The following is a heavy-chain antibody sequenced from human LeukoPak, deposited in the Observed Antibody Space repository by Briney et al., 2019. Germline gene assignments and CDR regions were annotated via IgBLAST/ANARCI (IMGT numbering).Heavy chain of an antibody. Sequence: GGSLRLSCAASGFTFSSYWMHWVRHAPGKGLVWVSHIHGDGSTTTYADSVKGRFTISRDNAKKSLYLQMNSLRTEDTAFYYCAKDKYSSNWYYFDYWGQGTLVTVSS. J-gene: IGHJ4*02. CDR1: GFTFSSYW. D-gene: IGHD6-13*01. CDR3: AKDKYSSNWYYFDY. CDR2: IHGDGSTT. V-gene: IGHV3-74*01.